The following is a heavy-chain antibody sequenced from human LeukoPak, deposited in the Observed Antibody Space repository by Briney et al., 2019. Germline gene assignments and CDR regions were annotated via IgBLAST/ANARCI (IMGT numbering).Heavy chain of an antibody. CDR1: GGTFSSYA. J-gene: IGHJ4*02. V-gene: IGHV1-24*01. D-gene: IGHD1-26*01. CDR3: ATGGIYSLLDY. Sequence: GASVKVSCKASGGTFSSYAISWVRQAPGGGLEWMGGLDPENGETIYAQKFQGRVTMTEDTSTDTAYMELSSLRSEDTAVYYCATGGIYSLLDYWGQGTLVTVSS. CDR2: LDPENGET.